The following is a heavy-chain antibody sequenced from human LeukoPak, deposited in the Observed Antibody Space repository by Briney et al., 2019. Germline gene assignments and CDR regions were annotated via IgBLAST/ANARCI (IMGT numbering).Heavy chain of an antibody. V-gene: IGHV4-34*01. CDR1: GGSFSGYY. CDR2: INHSGRT. CDR3: ARSRWIQLKSGEYFQH. Sequence: PSETLSLTCAVYGGSFSGYYWSWIRQPPGKGLEWIGEINHSGRTNYNPSLTSRVTISVEKSKNKFSLKLSSVTAADTAVYYCARSRWIQLKSGEYFQHWGQGTLVTVSS. D-gene: IGHD5-18*01. J-gene: IGHJ1*01.